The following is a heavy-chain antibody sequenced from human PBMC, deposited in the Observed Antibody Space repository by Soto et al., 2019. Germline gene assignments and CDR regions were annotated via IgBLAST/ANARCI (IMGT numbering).Heavy chain of an antibody. CDR3: ASLKGGSYGYYYCMDV. CDR2: ISSSGSTI. D-gene: IGHD1-26*01. Sequence: GGSLRLSCAASGFTFSSYEMNWVRQAQGKGLEWVSYISSSGSTIYYADSVKGRFTISRDNAKNSLYLQMNSLRAEDTAVYYCASLKGGSYGYYYCMDVWGQGTTVTVSS. J-gene: IGHJ6*02. V-gene: IGHV3-48*03. CDR1: GFTFSSYE.